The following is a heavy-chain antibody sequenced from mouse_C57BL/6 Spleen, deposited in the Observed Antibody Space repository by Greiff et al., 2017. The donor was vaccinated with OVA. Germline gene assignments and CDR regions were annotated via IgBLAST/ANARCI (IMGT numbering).Heavy chain of an antibody. V-gene: IGHV1-54*01. J-gene: IGHJ2*01. Sequence: VKLQESGAELVRPGTSVKVSCKASGYAFTNYLIEWVKQRPGQGLEWIGVINPGSGGTNYNEKFKGKATLTADKSSSTAYMQLSSLTSEDSAVYFCARGKPYWGQGTTLTVSS. CDR1: GYAFTNYL. CDR2: INPGSGGT. CDR3: ARGKPY.